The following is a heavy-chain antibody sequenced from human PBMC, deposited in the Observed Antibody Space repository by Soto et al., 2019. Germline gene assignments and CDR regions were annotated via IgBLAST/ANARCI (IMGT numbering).Heavy chain of an antibody. CDR1: GGTFSSYP. CDR2: VIPIFGTT. J-gene: IGHJ6*02. CDR3: ARDSSTSPYYYGMDV. D-gene: IGHD4-17*01. Sequence: QVQLVQSGAEVKKPGSSVKVSCKASGGTFSSYPINWVRQAPGQGLEWMGGVIPIFGTTNYAQKFQGRVTITADESTTTAYMEMSSLRSDDTAVYYCARDSSTSPYYYGMDVWGQGTRGTVSS. V-gene: IGHV1-69*01.